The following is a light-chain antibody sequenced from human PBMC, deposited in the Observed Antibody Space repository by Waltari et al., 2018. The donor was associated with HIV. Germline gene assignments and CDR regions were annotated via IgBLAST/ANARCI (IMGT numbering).Light chain of an antibody. J-gene: IGLJ2*01. CDR3: QAWDSSTLVV. Sequence: SYELTQPPSVSVSPGQTASITCSGDKLGDKYACWYQQKPGQSPMLVIYQDSKRPSGFPGRFSCSNSGNTATLTISGTQAMDEADYYCQAWDSSTLVVFGGGTKLTVL. CDR1: KLGDKY. CDR2: QDS. V-gene: IGLV3-1*01.